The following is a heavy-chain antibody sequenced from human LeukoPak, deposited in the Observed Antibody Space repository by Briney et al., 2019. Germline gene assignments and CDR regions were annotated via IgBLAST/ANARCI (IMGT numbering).Heavy chain of an antibody. Sequence: ASVKVSCTASGYTFTSYYMHWVRQAPGQGLEWMGIINPSGGSTSYAQKFQGRVTMTRDTSTSTVYMELSSLRSEDTTVYYCARDLRGYSYYYGMDVWGQGTTVTVSS. J-gene: IGHJ6*02. V-gene: IGHV1-46*01. CDR1: GYTFTSYY. CDR3: ARDLRGYSYYYGMDV. D-gene: IGHD5-12*01. CDR2: INPSGGST.